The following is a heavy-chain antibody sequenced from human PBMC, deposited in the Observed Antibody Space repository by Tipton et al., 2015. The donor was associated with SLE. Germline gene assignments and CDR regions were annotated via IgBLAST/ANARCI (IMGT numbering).Heavy chain of an antibody. CDR1: GGSISSYY. CDR2: ISYSGSP. V-gene: IGHV4-59*01. D-gene: IGHD1-26*01. CDR3: ARDPGGSYLDN. Sequence: TLSLTCTVSGGSISSYYWSWIRQPPGRGLEWIGYISYSGSPNYNPSLKSRVTITVDTSKNQFSLKLSSVTAADPAVYYCARDPGGSYLDNWGQGTLVTVSS. J-gene: IGHJ4*02.